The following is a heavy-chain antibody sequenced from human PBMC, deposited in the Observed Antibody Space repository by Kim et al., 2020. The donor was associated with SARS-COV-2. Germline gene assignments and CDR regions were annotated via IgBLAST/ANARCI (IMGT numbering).Heavy chain of an antibody. D-gene: IGHD5-12*01. CDR3: SREEGAYAMD. V-gene: IGHV3-53*01. Sequence: GGSLRLSCEVLGFSVRNNYMTWVRQAPGKGLEWVSTITTGGYTYSADSVKGRFTVSRDSSQNTLYLQMDRLRGGDTAVYYCSREEGAYAMDLGHGALVTV. CDR1: GFSVRNNY. CDR2: ITTGGYT. J-gene: IGHJ4*01.